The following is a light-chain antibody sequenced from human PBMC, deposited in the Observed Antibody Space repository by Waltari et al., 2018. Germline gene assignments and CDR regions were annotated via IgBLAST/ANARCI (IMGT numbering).Light chain of an antibody. CDR3: SSYISSDTLEL. CDR1: SSDVGGYNY. V-gene: IGLV2-14*03. J-gene: IGLJ2*01. Sequence: HSALTQPASVSGSPGQSITISCTGTSSDVGGYNYVSWYQQHPGKAPKLMIYDVSNRPSGVSNRFSGSKSGNTASLTMSGLQAEDEADYYCSSYISSDTLELFGGGTSLTVL. CDR2: DVS.